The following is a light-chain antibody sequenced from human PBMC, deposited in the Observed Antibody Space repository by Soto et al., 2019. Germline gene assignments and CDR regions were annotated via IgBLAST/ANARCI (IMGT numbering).Light chain of an antibody. Sequence: EVVLTQSPATLPLSPGERATLSCRASQSVSIISFVWYQQKPREARRLLIYGSSNRATGLPDRCSAGGSGTDFTLTISRLDPDDVAMYYCQQYSSSWCTFGQGTKVEVK. CDR1: QSVSIIS. J-gene: IGKJ2*02. V-gene: IGKV3-20*01. CDR3: QQYSSSWCT. CDR2: GSS.